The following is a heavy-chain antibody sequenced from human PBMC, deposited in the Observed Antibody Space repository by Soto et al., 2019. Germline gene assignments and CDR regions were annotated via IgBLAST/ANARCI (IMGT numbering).Heavy chain of an antibody. D-gene: IGHD6-19*01. CDR2: IFNSGTT. CDR3: ALAVGPTAGLDY. J-gene: IGHJ4*02. CDR1: GASTVSHYH. V-gene: IGHV4-31*02. Sequence: QVQLQESGPGLVKPSQTLSLTCSVSGASTVSHYHWTWIRQPPGKGREWMGYIFNSGTTFYNPSRRAQLSIPMDMSGNHSSLELGSVTAADPAVYYCALAVGPTAGLDYWGQGTRVTVSS.